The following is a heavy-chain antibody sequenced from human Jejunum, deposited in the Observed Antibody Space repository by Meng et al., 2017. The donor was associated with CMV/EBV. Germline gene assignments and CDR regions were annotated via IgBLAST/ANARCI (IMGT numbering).Heavy chain of an antibody. Sequence: GFSFSSFNMNWVRQAPGKGLEWVASISSASSYIYYADSLKGRFAISRDNAKNSLFLQMNSLRAEDTAVYYCANQLPWNYYYGMDLWGQGTTVTVSS. V-gene: IGHV3-21*01. CDR1: GFSFSSFN. J-gene: IGHJ6*02. D-gene: IGHD2-2*01. CDR3: ANQLPWNYYYGMDL. CDR2: ISSASSYI.